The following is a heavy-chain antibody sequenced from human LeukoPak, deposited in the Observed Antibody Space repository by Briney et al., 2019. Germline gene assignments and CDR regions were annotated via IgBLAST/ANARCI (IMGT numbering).Heavy chain of an antibody. J-gene: IGHJ6*02. Sequence: ASVKVSCKASGYTFTGYYMQWVGQAPGQGLEWMGWINPNSGGTNYAQKFQGRVTMPRDTSISPAYMELSRLRSDDTAVYYCARGGVGLLGLDYYYGMDVWGQGTTVTVSS. CDR2: INPNSGGT. D-gene: IGHD3-22*01. V-gene: IGHV1-2*02. CDR1: GYTFTGYY. CDR3: ARGGVGLLGLDYYYGMDV.